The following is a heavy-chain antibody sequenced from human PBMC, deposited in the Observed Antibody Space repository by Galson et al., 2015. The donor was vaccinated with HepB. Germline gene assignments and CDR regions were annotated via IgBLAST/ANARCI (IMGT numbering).Heavy chain of an antibody. V-gene: IGHV1-18*04. CDR1: GYTFTSYG. D-gene: IGHD6-19*01. CDR3: ARDQGSGWPYYYYYYGMDV. J-gene: IGHJ6*02. Sequence: SVKVSCKASGYTFTSYGISWVRQAPGQGLEWMGWISAYNGNTNYAQKLQGRVTMTTDTSTSTAYMELRSLRSDDTAVYYCARDQGSGWPYYYYYYGMDVWGQGTAVTVSS. CDR2: ISAYNGNT.